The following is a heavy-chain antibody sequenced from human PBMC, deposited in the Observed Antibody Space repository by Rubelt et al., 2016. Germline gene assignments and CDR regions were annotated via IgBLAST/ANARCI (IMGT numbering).Heavy chain of an antibody. V-gene: IGHV1-2*06. CDR1: GYTFTGYY. J-gene: IGHJ5*02. CDR2: INPNSGGT. CDR3: ARGVGTAFDP. D-gene: IGHD1-1*01. Sequence: QVQLVQSGAEVKKPGASVKVSCKASGYTFTGYYMHWVRQAPGQGLEWMGRINPNSGGTNYAQKVQGRVTMTRETSISTAYMEVSRRRSDDTAVYYCARGVGTAFDPWGQGTLVTVSS.